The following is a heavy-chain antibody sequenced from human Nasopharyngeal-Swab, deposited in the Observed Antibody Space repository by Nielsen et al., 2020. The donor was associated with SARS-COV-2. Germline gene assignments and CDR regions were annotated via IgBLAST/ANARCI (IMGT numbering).Heavy chain of an antibody. D-gene: IGHD3-16*01. Sequence: GGSLRLSCAASGFTFSSYWMHWVRQAPGKGLVWVSRINSDGSSTSYADYVKGRFTISRDNAKNTLYLQMNSLRAEDTAVYYCAREPQLGEEDWFDPWGQGTLVTVSS. CDR2: INSDGSST. CDR3: AREPQLGEEDWFDP. CDR1: GFTFSSYW. J-gene: IGHJ5*02. V-gene: IGHV3-74*01.